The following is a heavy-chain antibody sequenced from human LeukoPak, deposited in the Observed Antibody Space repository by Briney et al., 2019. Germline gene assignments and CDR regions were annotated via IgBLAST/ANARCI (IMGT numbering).Heavy chain of an antibody. Sequence: GGSLRLSCAASGFTFSSYEMNWVRQAPGKGLEWVSYISSSDNTMYYADSVKGRFTISRDNAKNSLYLQINSLRAEDTAVYYCARINWFDPWGQGTLVTVSS. CDR2: ISSSDNTM. CDR1: GFTFSSYE. J-gene: IGHJ5*02. V-gene: IGHV3-48*03. CDR3: ARINWFDP.